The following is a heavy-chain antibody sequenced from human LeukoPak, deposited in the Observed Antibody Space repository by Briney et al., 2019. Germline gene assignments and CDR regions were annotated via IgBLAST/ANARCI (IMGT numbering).Heavy chain of an antibody. D-gene: IGHD6-13*01. CDR2: IYYSGST. J-gene: IGHJ4*02. Sequence: PSETLSLTCTVSGGSISSYYWSWIRQPPGKGLEWIGYIYYSGSTNYNPSLKSRVTISVDTSKNQFSLKLSSVTAADTAVYYYARGVVAAAGRTFDFWGQGTLVTVSS. V-gene: IGHV4-59*01. CDR1: GGSISSYY. CDR3: ARGVVAAAGRTFDF.